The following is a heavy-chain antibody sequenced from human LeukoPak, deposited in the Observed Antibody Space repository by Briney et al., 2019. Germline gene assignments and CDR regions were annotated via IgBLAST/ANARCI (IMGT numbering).Heavy chain of an antibody. V-gene: IGHV3-23*01. D-gene: IGHD3-3*01. CDR3: AKGSDFWSGYSYYYYYYYMDV. CDR1: GFTFSSYA. J-gene: IGHJ6*03. Sequence: GGSLRLSCAASGFTFSSYAMSWVRQAPGKGLEWVSAISGSGGSTYYADSVKGRFTISRDNSKNTLYLQMNSLRDEDTAVYYCAKGSDFWSGYSYYYYYYYMDVWGKGTTVTVSS. CDR2: ISGSGGST.